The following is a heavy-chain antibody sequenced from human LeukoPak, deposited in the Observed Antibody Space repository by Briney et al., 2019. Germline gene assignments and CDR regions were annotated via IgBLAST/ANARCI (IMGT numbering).Heavy chain of an antibody. CDR3: ARDLATDLSSSWYWFDP. CDR2: MNPNSGNT. D-gene: IGHD6-13*01. Sequence: ASVKVSCKASGYTFTSYDINWVRQATGQGLEWMGWMNPNSGNTGYAQKFQGRVTMTRNTSISTAYMELSSLRSEDTAVYYCARDLATDLSSSWYWFDPWGQGTLVTVSS. V-gene: IGHV1-8*01. CDR1: GYTFTSYD. J-gene: IGHJ5*02.